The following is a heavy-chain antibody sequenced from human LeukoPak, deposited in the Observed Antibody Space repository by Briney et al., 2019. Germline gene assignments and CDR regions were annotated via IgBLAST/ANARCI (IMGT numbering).Heavy chain of an antibody. CDR3: ARDLTYSRSPPGY. D-gene: IGHD6-6*01. J-gene: IGHJ4*02. Sequence: GASVKVSCKASGYTFTGYSMHWVRQAPGQGLEWMGWINPNSGGTNFAQMFQGRVTMTRDTSISTAYMELSRLRSDDTAVYYCARDLTYSRSPPGYWGQGTLVTVSS. V-gene: IGHV1-2*02. CDR1: GYTFTGYS. CDR2: INPNSGGT.